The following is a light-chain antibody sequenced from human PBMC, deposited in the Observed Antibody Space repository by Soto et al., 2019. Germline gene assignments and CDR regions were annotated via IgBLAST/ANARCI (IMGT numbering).Light chain of an antibody. CDR2: DSS. J-gene: IGLJ2*01. V-gene: IGLV1-51*01. Sequence: QSVLTQPPSVSAAPGQKVTISCSGGSSNIGNNYVSWYQYIPGTAPKVVIYDSSKRPSGIPDRFSGSKSGTSATLGITGLQTGDEADDYCATWDSSLGGGVVFGGGTKLTVL. CDR3: ATWDSSLGGGVV. CDR1: SSNIGNNY.